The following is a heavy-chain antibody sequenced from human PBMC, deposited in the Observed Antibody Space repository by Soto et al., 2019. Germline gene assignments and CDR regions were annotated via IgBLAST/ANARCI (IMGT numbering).Heavy chain of an antibody. D-gene: IGHD2-15*01. J-gene: IGHJ4*02. V-gene: IGHV3-23*01. CDR1: GFTFSSYA. CDR2: ISGSGGSP. CDR3: AKGRWYFDY. Sequence: EVQLLESGGGLEQPGGSLKLSCKASGFTFSSYAMSWVRRAPGKGLEWVAAISGSGGSPYYADSVKGRFTISRDNSKNTLYLQMNSLRAEDTAVYYCAKGRWYFDYWGQGTLVTVSS.